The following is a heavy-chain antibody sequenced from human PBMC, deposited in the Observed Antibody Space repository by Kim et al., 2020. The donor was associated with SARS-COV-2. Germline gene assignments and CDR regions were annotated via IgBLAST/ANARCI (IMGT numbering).Heavy chain of an antibody. J-gene: IGHJ5*02. CDR3: AREVVVGGRFDP. D-gene: IGHD2-15*01. Sequence: SETLSLTCTVSGGSISSGGYYWSWIRQHPGKGLEWIGYIYYSGSTYYNPSLKSRVTISVDTSKNQFSLKLSSVTTADTAVYYCAREVVVGGRFDPWGQGTLVTVSS. CDR2: IYYSGST. CDR1: GGSISSGGYY. V-gene: IGHV4-31*03.